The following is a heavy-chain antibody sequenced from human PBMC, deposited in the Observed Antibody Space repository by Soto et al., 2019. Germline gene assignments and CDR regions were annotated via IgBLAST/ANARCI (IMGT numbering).Heavy chain of an antibody. D-gene: IGHD3-22*01. Sequence: SVKDSWKSSGGSFSSYAISWVRQAPGQGLEWMGGIIPIFGTANYAQKFQGRVTITADESTSTAYMELSSLRSEDTAVYYCARDNTYYYDSSGYLDAFDIWGQGTMVTVSS. CDR1: GGSFSSYA. V-gene: IGHV1-69*13. J-gene: IGHJ3*02. CDR3: ARDNTYYYDSSGYLDAFDI. CDR2: IIPIFGTA.